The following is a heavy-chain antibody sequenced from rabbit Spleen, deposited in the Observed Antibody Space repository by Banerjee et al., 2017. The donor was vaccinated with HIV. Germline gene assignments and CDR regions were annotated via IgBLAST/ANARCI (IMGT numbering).Heavy chain of an antibody. CDR2: IWTGSTSIT. V-gene: IGHV1S40*01. Sequence: QSLEESGGDLVKPGASLTLTCTASGVSLNDKDVMCWVRQAPGKGLEWIGTIWTGSTSITWYANWALGRFTISKTSSTTVTLQMTSLTAADTATYFCARNYVNAFDPWGQGTLVTVS. CDR3: ARNYVNAFDP. CDR1: GVSLNDKDV. J-gene: IGHJ2*01. D-gene: IGHD1-1*01.